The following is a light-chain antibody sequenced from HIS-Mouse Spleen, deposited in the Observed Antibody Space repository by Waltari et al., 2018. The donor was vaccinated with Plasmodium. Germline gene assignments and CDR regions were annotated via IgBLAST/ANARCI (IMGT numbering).Light chain of an antibody. V-gene: IGKV3-20*01. CDR1: QSVSSSY. CDR3: QQYGSSGT. Sequence: EIVLTQSPGTLSSSPGERGTLSCRASQSVSSSYLAWYQQKPGQAPRLLIYGASSRATGIPDRFSGSGSGTDFTLTISRLEPEDFAVYYCQQYGSSGTFGQGTKVEIK. J-gene: IGKJ1*01. CDR2: GAS.